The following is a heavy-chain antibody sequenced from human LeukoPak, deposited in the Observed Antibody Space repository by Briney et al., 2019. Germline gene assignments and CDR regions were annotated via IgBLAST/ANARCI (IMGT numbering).Heavy chain of an antibody. CDR2: INPNSGGT. CDR1: GYTFTSYY. Sequence: ASVKVSCKASGYTFTSYYMHWGRQAPGQGLEWMGWINPNSGGTNYAQKFQGRVTMTRDTSISTAYMELSRLRSDDTAVYYCARGGFLEWLLVGDYWGQGTLVTVSS. CDR3: ARGGFLEWLLVGDY. V-gene: IGHV1-2*02. D-gene: IGHD3-3*01. J-gene: IGHJ4*02.